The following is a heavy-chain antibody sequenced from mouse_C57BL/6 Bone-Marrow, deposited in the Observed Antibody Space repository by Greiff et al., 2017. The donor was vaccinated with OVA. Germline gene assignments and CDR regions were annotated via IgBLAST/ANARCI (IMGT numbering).Heavy chain of an antibody. V-gene: IGHV3-6*01. CDR3: ARVGYGRFAY. CDR1: GYSITSGDY. Sequence: EVQLVESGPGLVKPSQSLSLTCSVTGYSITSGDYWNCIRQPPGNKLEWMDYISYDGSNNYNASLKNRISITRDTSKNQFFLKLNSVTTEDTATYYCARVGYGRFAYWGQGTLVTVSA. CDR2: ISYDGSN. D-gene: IGHD1-1*01. J-gene: IGHJ3*01.